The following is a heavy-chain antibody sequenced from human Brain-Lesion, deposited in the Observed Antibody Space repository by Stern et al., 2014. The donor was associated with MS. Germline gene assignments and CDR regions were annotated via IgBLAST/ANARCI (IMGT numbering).Heavy chain of an antibody. CDR3: AKHLAERPIDY. J-gene: IGHJ4*02. V-gene: IGHV3-30*18. CDR2: ISNDGNHK. Sequence: QVQLVESGGGLVQPGGSLRLSCAASGFTYTDYWMRWVRQAPGKGQEWVAVISNDGNHKYYAGSVKDRFTISRDNSKNTLYLQMNSLRVEDPAVYYCAKHLAERPIDYWGQGTLVTVSS. D-gene: IGHD1-1*01. CDR1: GFTYTDYW.